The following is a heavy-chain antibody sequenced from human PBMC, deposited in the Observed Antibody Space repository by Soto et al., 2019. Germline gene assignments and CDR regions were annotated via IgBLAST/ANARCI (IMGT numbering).Heavy chain of an antibody. J-gene: IGHJ5*02. D-gene: IGHD3-10*01. CDR3: ARGERKRITMVRGNWFDP. V-gene: IGHV4-34*01. CDR2: INHSGST. CDR1: GGSFSGYY. Sequence: QVQLQQWGAGLLKPSETLSLTCAVYGGSFSGYYWSWIGQPPGKGLEWIGEINHSGSTNYNPSLKRRVTISVDTSKNQFSLTLSSVTAADTAVYYCARGERKRITMVRGNWFDPWGQGTLVTVSS.